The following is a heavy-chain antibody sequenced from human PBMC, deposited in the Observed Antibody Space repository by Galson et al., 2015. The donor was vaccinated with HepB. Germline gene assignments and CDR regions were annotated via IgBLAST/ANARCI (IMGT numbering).Heavy chain of an antibody. J-gene: IGHJ4*02. CDR3: VFPRGYDLHPLDY. Sequence: SLRLSCAASAFIFSTYSMNWVRQAPGKGLEWVSYIRSGSSTKYYADSVKGRFTISRDNAKNSLYLQMNSLRAEDTAVYYCVFPRGYDLHPLDYWGQGTLVTVSS. CDR2: IRSGSSTK. D-gene: IGHD5-12*01. CDR1: AFIFSTYS. V-gene: IGHV3-48*04.